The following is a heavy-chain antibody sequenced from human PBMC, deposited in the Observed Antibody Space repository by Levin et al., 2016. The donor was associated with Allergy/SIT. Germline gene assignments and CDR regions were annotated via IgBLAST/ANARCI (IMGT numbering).Heavy chain of an antibody. CDR3: ARDARIAAAGDAFDI. Sequence: GSLRLSCTVSGGSISSYYWSWIRQPAGKGLEWIGRIYTSGSTNYNPSLKSRVTMSVDTSKNQFSLKLSSVTAADTAVYYCARDARIAAAGDAFDIWGQGTMVTVSS. CDR1: GGSISSYY. D-gene: IGHD6-13*01. V-gene: IGHV4-4*07. CDR2: IYTSGST. J-gene: IGHJ3*02.